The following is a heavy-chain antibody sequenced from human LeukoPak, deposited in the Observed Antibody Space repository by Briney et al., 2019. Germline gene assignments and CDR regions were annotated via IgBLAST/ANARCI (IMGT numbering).Heavy chain of an antibody. J-gene: IGHJ4*02. D-gene: IGHD3-10*01. V-gene: IGHV1-18*01. CDR2: ISAYNGNT. Sequence: GASVKVSCKASGYTFTSYGISWVRQAPGQGLEWMGWISAYNGNTNYAQKLQGRVTMTTDTSTSTAYMELRSLRSDDTAVYYCARITTMVRGVIAFDYWGQGTLVTVSS. CDR1: GYTFTSYG. CDR3: ARITTMVRGVIAFDY.